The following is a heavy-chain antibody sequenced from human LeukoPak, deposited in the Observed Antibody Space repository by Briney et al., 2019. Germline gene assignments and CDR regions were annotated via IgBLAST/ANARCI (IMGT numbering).Heavy chain of an antibody. CDR1: GYTFTSYD. CDR3: ARASGYSYGYDN. CDR2: MNPNSGNT. Sequence: ASAKVSCKASGYTFTSYDINWVRQATGQGLEWMGWMNPNSGNTGYAQRFQGRVTMTRNTSINTAYMELSSLRSEDTAMYYCARASGYSYGYDNWGQGTLVTVSS. D-gene: IGHD5-18*01. V-gene: IGHV1-8*01. J-gene: IGHJ4*02.